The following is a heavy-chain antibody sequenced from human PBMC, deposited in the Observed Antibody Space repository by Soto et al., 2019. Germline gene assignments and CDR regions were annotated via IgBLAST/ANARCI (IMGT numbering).Heavy chain of an antibody. D-gene: IGHD7-27*01. J-gene: IGHJ4*02. Sequence: SETLSLTCTVSGGSISSGDYYWSWIRQPPGKGLEWIGYIYYSGSTYYNPSLKSRVTIPVDTSKNQFSLKLSSVTAADTAVYYCARDPLTGLFDYWGQGTLVTVSS. CDR2: IYYSGST. V-gene: IGHV4-30-4*01. CDR3: ARDPLTGLFDY. CDR1: GGSISSGDYY.